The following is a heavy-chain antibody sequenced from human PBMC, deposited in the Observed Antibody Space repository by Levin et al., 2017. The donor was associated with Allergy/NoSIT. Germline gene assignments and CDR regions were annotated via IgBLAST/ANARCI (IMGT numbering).Heavy chain of an antibody. Sequence: GESLKISCAASGFTFSSYAMHWVRQAPGKGLEWVAVISYDGSNKYYADSVKGRFTISRDNSKNTLYLQMNSLRAEDTAVYYCARGPYPYYYDSRGGMDVWGQGTTVTVSS. CDR1: GFTFSSYA. CDR2: ISYDGSNK. CDR3: ARGPYPYYYDSRGGMDV. V-gene: IGHV3-30*04. D-gene: IGHD3-22*01. J-gene: IGHJ6*02.